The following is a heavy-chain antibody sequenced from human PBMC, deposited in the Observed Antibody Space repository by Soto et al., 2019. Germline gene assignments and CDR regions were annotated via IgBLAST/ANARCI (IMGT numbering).Heavy chain of an antibody. CDR1: GFTFSSYA. CDR2: ISGSGGST. Sequence: GGSLRLSCAASGFTFSSYAMSWVRQAPGKGLEWVSAISGSGGSTYYADSVKGRFTISRDNSKNTLYLQMNSLRAEDTAVYYCAKDSALIPVGALDHWGQGTLVTVSS. J-gene: IGHJ4*02. CDR3: AKDSALIPVGALDH. V-gene: IGHV3-23*01. D-gene: IGHD1-26*01.